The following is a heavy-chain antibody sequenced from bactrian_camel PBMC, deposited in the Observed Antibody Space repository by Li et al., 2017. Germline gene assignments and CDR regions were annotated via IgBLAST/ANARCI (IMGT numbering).Heavy chain of an antibody. CDR1: GYTGTTNC. CDR3: AACGHYRTKYSY. V-gene: IGHV3S42*01. D-gene: IGHD3*01. CDR2: ISSADRDDAS. Sequence: DVQLVESGGGSVQAGGTLRLSCTDSGYTGTTNCMGWFRQAPGKGRDLVATISSADRDDASTYLSSVEGRFTISRGDSKNTLYLDMNALKFEDTAVYYCAACGHYRTKYSYWGRGTQVTVS. J-gene: IGHJ4*01.